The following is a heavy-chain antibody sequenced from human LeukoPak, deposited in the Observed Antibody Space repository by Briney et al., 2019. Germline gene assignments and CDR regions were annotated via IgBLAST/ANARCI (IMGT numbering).Heavy chain of an antibody. CDR3: ARHTTRWFDP. V-gene: IGHV4-61*02. Sequence: SETLSLTCTVSGGSISSGSYYWSWIRQPAGKGLEWIGRIYTSGSTNYNPSLKSRVTISVDTSKNQFSLKLSSVTAAGTAVYYCARHTTRWFDPWGQGTLVTVSS. CDR2: IYTSGST. J-gene: IGHJ5*02. D-gene: IGHD1-26*01. CDR1: GGSISSGSYY.